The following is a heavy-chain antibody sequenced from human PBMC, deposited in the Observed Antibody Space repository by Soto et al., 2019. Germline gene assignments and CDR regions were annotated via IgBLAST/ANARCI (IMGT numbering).Heavy chain of an antibody. CDR3: ARRGSRQWLPTPDY. CDR2: IYYSGST. CDR1: GGSISSSSYY. D-gene: IGHD6-19*01. J-gene: IGHJ4*02. V-gene: IGHV4-39*01. Sequence: SETLSLTCTVSGGSISSSSYYWGWIRQPPGKGLEWIGSIYYSGSTYYNPSLKGRVTISVDTSKNQFSLKLSSVTAADTAVYYCARRGSRQWLPTPDYWGQGTLVTVSS.